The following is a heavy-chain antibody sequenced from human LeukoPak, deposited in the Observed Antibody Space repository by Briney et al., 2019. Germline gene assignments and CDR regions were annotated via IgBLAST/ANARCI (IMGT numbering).Heavy chain of an antibody. V-gene: IGHV3-7*01. Sequence: PGGSLRLSCAASGFTFSSYWMSWVRQAPGKGLEWVANIKQDGSEKYYVDSVKGRFTISRDNAKISVFLQMSSLRVEDTAVYYCARVGSSWNGGGYWGQGTRVTVSS. CDR1: GFTFSSYW. CDR2: IKQDGSEK. D-gene: IGHD6-13*01. CDR3: ARVGSSWNGGGY. J-gene: IGHJ4*02.